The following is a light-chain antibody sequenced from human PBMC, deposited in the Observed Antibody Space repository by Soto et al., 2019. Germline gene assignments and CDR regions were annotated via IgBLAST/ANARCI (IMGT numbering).Light chain of an antibody. V-gene: IGLV2-18*01. J-gene: IGLJ1*01. CDR3: SLYTSENTYV. CDR1: STDFVSYNR. Sequence: QSALTQPPSVSGSPGQSVTISCTGTSTDFVSYNRVSWYQQPPGTAPKLMIYEVRKRPSGVPDRFSGSKSGNTASLTISGLQAADEADYYCSLYTSENTYVFGTGTKRTVL. CDR2: EVR.